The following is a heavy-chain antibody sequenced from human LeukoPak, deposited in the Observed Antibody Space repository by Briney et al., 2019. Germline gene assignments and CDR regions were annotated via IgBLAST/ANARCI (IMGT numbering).Heavy chain of an antibody. CDR1: GFTFSSYA. V-gene: IGHV3-30*04. Sequence: GGSLRLSCAASGFTFSSYAMHWVRQAPGKGLEWVAVISYDGSNKYYADSVKGRFTISRDNSKNTLYLQMNSLRAEDTAVYYCARDSSSWYDLYYFDYWGQGTLVTVSS. D-gene: IGHD6-13*01. CDR3: ARDSSSWYDLYYFDY. CDR2: ISYDGSNK. J-gene: IGHJ4*02.